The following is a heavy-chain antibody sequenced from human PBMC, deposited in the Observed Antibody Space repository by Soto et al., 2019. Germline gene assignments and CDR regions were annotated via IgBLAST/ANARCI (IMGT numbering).Heavy chain of an antibody. CDR1: GGSISSGDYY. Sequence: TLSLTCTVSGGSISSGDYYWSWIRQPPGKGLEWIGYIYYSGSTYYNPSLKSRVTISVDTSKNQFSLKLSSVTAADTAVYYCARTGGQENAFDIWGQGTMVTVSS. V-gene: IGHV4-30-4*01. CDR2: IYYSGST. D-gene: IGHD3-10*01. CDR3: ARTGGQENAFDI. J-gene: IGHJ3*02.